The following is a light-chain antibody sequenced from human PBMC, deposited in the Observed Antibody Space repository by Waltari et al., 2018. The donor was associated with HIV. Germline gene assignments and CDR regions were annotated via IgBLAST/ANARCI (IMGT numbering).Light chain of an antibody. J-gene: IGLJ1*01. V-gene: IGLV2-23*01. CDR1: SSDAGGYSL. CDR2: EDT. CDR3: CSYGGFTTYV. Sequence: QSALTQPASVSGSPGQSTTTSCLGPSSDAGGYSLVSWYQHHQVKAPQLLIFEDTERPSGVSNRFSASKSGTTASLTISGLLAEDAADYYCCSYGGFTTYVFGSGTKVTVL.